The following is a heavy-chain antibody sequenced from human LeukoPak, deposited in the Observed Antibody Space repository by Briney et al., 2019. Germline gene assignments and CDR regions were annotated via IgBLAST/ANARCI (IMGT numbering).Heavy chain of an antibody. CDR3: ARDRLGEWGSSTSCYNY. CDR2: FDPEDGET. CDR1: GYTLTELS. Sequence: ASVKVSCKVSGYTLTELSMHWVRQAPGKGLEWMGGFDPEDGETIYAQKFQGRVTMTEDTSTDTAYMELSSLRSEDTAVYYCARDRLGEWGSSTSCYNYWGQGTLVTVSS. D-gene: IGHD2-2*02. V-gene: IGHV1-24*01. J-gene: IGHJ4*02.